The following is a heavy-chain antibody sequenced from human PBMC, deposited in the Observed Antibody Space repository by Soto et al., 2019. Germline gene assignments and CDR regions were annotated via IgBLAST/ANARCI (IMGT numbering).Heavy chain of an antibody. V-gene: IGHV1-3*01. Sequence: QVQRVQSGAEVKKPGASVKVSCKASGYTFTSYAMHWVRQAPGQRLEWMGWINAGNGNTKYSQKFQGRVTITRDTSASTAYMELSSLRSEDTAVYYCARDGVYCSGGSCYHDAFDIWGQGTMVTVSS. D-gene: IGHD2-15*01. CDR1: GYTFTSYA. J-gene: IGHJ3*02. CDR3: ARDGVYCSGGSCYHDAFDI. CDR2: INAGNGNT.